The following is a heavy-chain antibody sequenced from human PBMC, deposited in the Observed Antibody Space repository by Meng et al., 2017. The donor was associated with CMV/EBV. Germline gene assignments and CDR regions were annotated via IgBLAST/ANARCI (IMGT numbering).Heavy chain of an antibody. CDR3: ARAASSSMTLDP. V-gene: IGHV3-66*02. CDR2: IYSNGLP. CDR1: GFTVSSND. D-gene: IGHD2/OR15-2a*01. Sequence: LDWAASGFTVSSNDMSWIRRGPLKGLEWVSIIYSNGLPSYAPSLTLRFTISRDNSKNTLYLQMNSLRAEDTAVYYCARAASSSMTLDPWSQGTLVTVSS. J-gene: IGHJ5*02.